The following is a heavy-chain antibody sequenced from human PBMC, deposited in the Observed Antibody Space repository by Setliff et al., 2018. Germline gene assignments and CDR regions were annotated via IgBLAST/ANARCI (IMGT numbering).Heavy chain of an antibody. CDR1: DFSINSGYY. Sequence: NPSETLSLTCSVSDFSINSGYYWGWIRQSPGEGLEWIGSIDRNGNTYYNPSLKSRVTISVDTSKNQLSLKLNSVTAADTAVYYCARQIDYGDFQYFDYWGQGTLVTVSS. V-gene: IGHV4-38-2*01. D-gene: IGHD4-17*01. J-gene: IGHJ4*02. CDR2: IDRNGNT. CDR3: ARQIDYGDFQYFDY.